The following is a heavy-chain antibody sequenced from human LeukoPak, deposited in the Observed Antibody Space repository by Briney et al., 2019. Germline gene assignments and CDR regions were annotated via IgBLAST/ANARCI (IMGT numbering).Heavy chain of an antibody. CDR3: ASSPVRGYGVFDY. CDR1: GFTFSDYY. CDR2: ISSSGSTI. J-gene: IGHJ4*02. V-gene: IGHV3-11*01. D-gene: IGHD3-22*01. Sequence: PGGSLRLSCAASGFTFSDYYMSWIRQAPGKGLEWVSYISSSGSTIYYADSVKGRFTISRDNAKNSLYLQMNSLRAEDTAVYYCASSPVRGYGVFDYWGQGTLVTVSS.